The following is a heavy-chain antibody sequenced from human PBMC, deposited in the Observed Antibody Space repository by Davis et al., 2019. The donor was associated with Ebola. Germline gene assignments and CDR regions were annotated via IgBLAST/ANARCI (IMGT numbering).Heavy chain of an antibody. CDR2: INHSGST. CDR3: ARGIYESIGYYRPEWYFDL. CDR1: GGSFSGYY. D-gene: IGHD3-22*01. J-gene: IGHJ2*01. Sequence: SETLSLTCAVYGGSFSGYYWSWIRQPPGKGLEWIGEINHSGSTNYNPSLKSRVTISVDTSKNQFSLKLSSVTAADTAVYYCARGIYESIGYYRPEWYFDLWGRGTLVTVSS. V-gene: IGHV4-34*01.